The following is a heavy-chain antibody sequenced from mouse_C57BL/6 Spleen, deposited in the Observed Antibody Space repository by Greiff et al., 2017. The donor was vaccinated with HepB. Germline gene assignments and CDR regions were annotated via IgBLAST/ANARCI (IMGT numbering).Heavy chain of an antibody. D-gene: IGHD2-1*01. CDR2: ISYDGSN. CDR3: ARVGYYGNSYFDY. CDR1: GYSITSGYY. V-gene: IGHV3-6*01. Sequence: EVQLQESGPGLVKPSQSLSLTCSVTGYSITSGYYWNWIRQFPGNKLEWMGYISYDGSNNYNPSLKNRISITRDISKNQFFLKLNSVTTEDTATYYCARVGYYGNSYFDYWGQGTTLTVSS. J-gene: IGHJ2*01.